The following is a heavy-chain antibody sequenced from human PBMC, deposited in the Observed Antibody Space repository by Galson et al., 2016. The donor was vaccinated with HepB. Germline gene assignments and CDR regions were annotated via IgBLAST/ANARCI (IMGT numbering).Heavy chain of an antibody. V-gene: IGHV4-61*01. D-gene: IGHD3-10*01. Sequence: SETLSLTCSVSGDSVSSGNYYWSWIRQSPLKGLQWIGYIYYNGNTNYNPSLKSRVTISLDTSKNQFFLKLTSVTAADTAVYYCAREPGVTMVWSRHRTRIDGFDIWGQGTVVAGSS. CDR1: GDSVSSGNYY. J-gene: IGHJ3*02. CDR3: AREPGVTMVWSRHRTRIDGFDI. CDR2: IYYNGNT.